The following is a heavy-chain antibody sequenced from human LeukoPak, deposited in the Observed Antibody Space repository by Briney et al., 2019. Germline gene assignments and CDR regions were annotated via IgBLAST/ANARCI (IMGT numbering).Heavy chain of an antibody. D-gene: IGHD3-3*01. J-gene: IGHJ6*03. Sequence: PGGSLRLSCAASGFTFSSYAMSWVRQAPGKGLEWVSAISGSGGSTYYADSVKGRFTISRDNSKNTLYLQMNSLRAEDTAVYYCVKGTDFWSGYYYYYMDVWGKGTTVTVSS. V-gene: IGHV3-23*01. CDR1: GFTFSSYA. CDR3: VKGTDFWSGYYYYYMDV. CDR2: ISGSGGST.